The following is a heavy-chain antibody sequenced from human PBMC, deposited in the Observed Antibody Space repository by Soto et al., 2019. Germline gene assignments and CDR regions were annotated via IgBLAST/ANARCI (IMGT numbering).Heavy chain of an antibody. J-gene: IGHJ4*02. CDR2: IYSGATI. V-gene: IGHV3-53*01. CDR3: ARDGATTGHWDF. Sequence: GGSLRLSCAASGFTVSSNYMTWVRQAPGKGLEWVSAIYSGATIHYADSVKGRFTISRDNAENLLYLQMNSLRDEVTAMYYCARDGATTGHWDFWGQGTLVTVSS. CDR1: GFTVSSNY. D-gene: IGHD1-26*01.